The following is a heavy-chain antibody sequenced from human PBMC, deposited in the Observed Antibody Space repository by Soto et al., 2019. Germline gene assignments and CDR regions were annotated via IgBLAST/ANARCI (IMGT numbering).Heavy chain of an antibody. CDR2: IYHSGST. CDR3: ARVRRDGYNFDYGMDV. D-gene: IGHD5-12*01. J-gene: IGHJ6*02. Sequence: SETLSLTCTVSGGSISSGGYYWSWIRQHPGKGLEWIGYIYHSGSTYYNPSLKSRLTISVDTSKNQFSLKLTSVTAADTAVYYCARVRRDGYNFDYGMDVWGQGTTVTVSS. CDR1: GGSISSGGYY. V-gene: IGHV4-31*03.